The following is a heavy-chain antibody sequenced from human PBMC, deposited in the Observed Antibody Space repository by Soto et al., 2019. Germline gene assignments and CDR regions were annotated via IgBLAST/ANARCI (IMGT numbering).Heavy chain of an antibody. J-gene: IGHJ4*02. V-gene: IGHV3-23*01. D-gene: IGHD2-15*01. CDR3: TTDGGYCSGGXCPLLSDY. Sequence: GGSLRLSCAASGFTFSNYAMSWVRQAPGKGLEWVSTLSGSGGSTYYADSVKGRFTISRDDSKNTLYLQMNSLKTEDTAVYYCTTDGGYCSGGXCPLLSDYWGQGTLVTVSS. CDR1: GFTFSNYA. CDR2: LSGSGGST.